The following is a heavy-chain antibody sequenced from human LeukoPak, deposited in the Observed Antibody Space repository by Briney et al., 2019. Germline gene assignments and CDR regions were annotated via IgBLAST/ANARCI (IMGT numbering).Heavy chain of an antibody. Sequence: SETLSLTCTVSGYSISSGYYWGWIRQPPGKGLEWIGSIYHSGSTYYNPSLKSRVTISVDTSKNQFSLKLSSVTAADTAVYYCARGAGGYSYGYEFRPRGAVQPFDPWGQGTLVTVSS. CDR1: GYSISSGYY. D-gene: IGHD5-18*01. J-gene: IGHJ5*02. CDR3: ARGAGGYSYGYEFRPRGAVQPFDP. CDR2: IYHSGST. V-gene: IGHV4-38-2*02.